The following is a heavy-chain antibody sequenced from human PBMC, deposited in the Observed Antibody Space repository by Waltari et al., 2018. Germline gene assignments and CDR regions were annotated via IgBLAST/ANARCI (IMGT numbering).Heavy chain of an antibody. J-gene: IGHJ3*02. V-gene: IGHV3-7*01. CDR1: GFAFCTDS. Sequence: EVQLVESGGGLVQPGGSLRLFCAASGFAFCTDSMPWVGQAPGKGLEWVANIKSDGSVKHYVDSVKGRFTISRDNARNSLYLQMNSLRAEDTAVYYCTRDSSPGSQTSGWFDAFDIWGQGARVTVSA. CDR3: TRDSSPGSQTSGWFDAFDI. CDR2: IKSDGSVK. D-gene: IGHD6-19*01.